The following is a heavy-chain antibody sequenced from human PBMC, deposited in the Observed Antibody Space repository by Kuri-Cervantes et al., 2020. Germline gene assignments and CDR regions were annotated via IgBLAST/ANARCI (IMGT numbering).Heavy chain of an antibody. V-gene: IGHV1-18*04. J-gene: IGHJ3*02. Sequence: ASVKVSCKASGYSFTTYGINWVRQPPGQGLEWMGWISDYNGDTIYAENFQGRVTMTTDTSTNTAYLDLRSLRSDDTAVYYCARSRKVGAIVTDVFDTWGQGTMVTVSS. D-gene: IGHD1-26*01. CDR1: GYSFTTYG. CDR2: ISDYNGDT. CDR3: ARSRKVGAIVTDVFDT.